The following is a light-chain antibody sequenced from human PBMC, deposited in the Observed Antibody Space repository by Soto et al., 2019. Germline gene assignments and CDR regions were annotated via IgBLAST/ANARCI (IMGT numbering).Light chain of an antibody. J-gene: IGKJ1*01. CDR2: AAS. V-gene: IGKV1-39*01. Sequence: DIQMTQSPSSLSASVGYRFTITCRASQSISIYLNWYHQKPGKAPKLLIYAASTLQSGVPSRFSGSGSGTDFTLTISCLQSEDFATYYCQQYYSYPRTFGQGTTVDIK. CDR1: QSISIY. CDR3: QQYYSYPRT.